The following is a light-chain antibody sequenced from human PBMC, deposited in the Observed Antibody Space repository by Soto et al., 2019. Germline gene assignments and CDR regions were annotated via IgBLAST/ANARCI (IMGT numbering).Light chain of an antibody. Sequence: QSALMQPPSVSGSPGQSVTISCTGTSSDVGSYDYVFWYQQHPGTVPKVMIYSVNSLPSGVPDRFSGSKSGTSASLAIAGLQAEDEADYSCQSYDSSLSIWVFGGGTKLTVL. V-gene: IGLV2-11*01. CDR1: SSDVGSYDY. CDR3: QSYDSSLSIWV. CDR2: SVN. J-gene: IGLJ3*02.